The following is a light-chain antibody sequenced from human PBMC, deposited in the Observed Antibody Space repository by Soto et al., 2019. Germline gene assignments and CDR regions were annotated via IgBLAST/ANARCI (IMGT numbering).Light chain of an antibody. CDR3: QQFDHWPGT. V-gene: IGKV3-15*01. Sequence: EIVMTQSPATLSVSPGERATLSCRASQNVGSNLAWYQQKPGQAPRLLIYAASNRATGIPTKFSGSGSGTEFTLSISSLQSEDFALYYCQQFDHWPGTFGQGTKEEIK. CDR2: AAS. J-gene: IGKJ1*01. CDR1: QNVGSN.